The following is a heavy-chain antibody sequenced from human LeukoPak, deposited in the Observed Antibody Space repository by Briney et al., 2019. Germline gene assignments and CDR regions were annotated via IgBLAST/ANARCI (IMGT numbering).Heavy chain of an antibody. J-gene: IGHJ4*02. CDR3: ARPGAPDYDFWSGNDY. V-gene: IGHV3-30-3*01. CDR1: GFTFSSYA. Sequence: GRSLRLSCAASGFTFSSYAMHWVRQAPGKGLEWVAVISYDGSNKYYADSVKGRFTISRDNSKNTLYLQMNSLRAEDTAVYYCARPGAPDYDFWSGNDYWGQGTLVTVSS. CDR2: ISYDGSNK. D-gene: IGHD3-3*01.